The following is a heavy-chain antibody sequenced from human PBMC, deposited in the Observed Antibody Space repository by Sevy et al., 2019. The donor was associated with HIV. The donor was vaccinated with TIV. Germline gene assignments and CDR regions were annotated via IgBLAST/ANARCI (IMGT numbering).Heavy chain of an antibody. CDR1: GFTFSSYA. J-gene: IGHJ5*02. CDR2: ISYDGSNK. CDR3: AREWGGYCSSTSCSGPNWFDP. V-gene: IGHV3-30-3*01. Sequence: GGSLRLSCAASGFTFSSYAMHWVRQAPGKGLEWVAVISYDGSNKYYADSVKGRFTISRDNSKNTLYLQMNSLRAEETAVYYCAREWGGYCSSTSCSGPNWFDPWGQGTLVTVSS. D-gene: IGHD2-2*01.